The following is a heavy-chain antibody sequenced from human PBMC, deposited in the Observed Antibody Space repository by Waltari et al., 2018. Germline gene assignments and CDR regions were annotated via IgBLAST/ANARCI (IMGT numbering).Heavy chain of an antibody. CDR3: ASEHSRGMDV. V-gene: IGHV7-4-1*02. CDR1: GYTFTSYA. J-gene: IGHJ6*02. Sequence: QVQLVQSGSELKKPGASVKVSCKSSGYTFTSYALNWVRQAPGQGLELMGWINTNTGNPTYAQGFTGRFVFSLDTSGSTASLQISSLKAEDTAVYYCASEHSRGMDVWGQGTTVIVSS. CDR2: INTNTGNP.